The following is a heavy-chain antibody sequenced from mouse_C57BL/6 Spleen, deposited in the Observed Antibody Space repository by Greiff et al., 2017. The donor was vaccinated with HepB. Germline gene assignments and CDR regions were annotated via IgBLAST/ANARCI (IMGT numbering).Heavy chain of an antibody. Sequence: EVKVEESGGGLVKPGGSLKLSCAASGFTFSDYGMHWVRQAPEKGLEWVAYISSGSSTIYYADTVKGRFTISRDNAKNTLFLQMTSLRSEDTAMYYCARRIYFAMDYWGQGTSVTVSS. CDR3: ARRIYFAMDY. V-gene: IGHV5-17*01. D-gene: IGHD1-1*01. CDR1: GFTFSDYG. J-gene: IGHJ4*01. CDR2: ISSGSSTI.